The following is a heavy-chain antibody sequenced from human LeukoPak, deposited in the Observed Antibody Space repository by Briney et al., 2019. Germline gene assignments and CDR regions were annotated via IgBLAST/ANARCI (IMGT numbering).Heavy chain of an antibody. Sequence: SGTLSLTCAVSGGSISSSNWWSWVRQPPGKGLEWIGEIYHSGSTNYNPSLKSRVTISVDKSKNQFSLKLSSVTAADTAVYYCARGSGYSSGWTFDYWGQGTLVTVSS. D-gene: IGHD6-19*01. J-gene: IGHJ4*02. CDR1: GGSISSSNW. CDR3: ARGSGYSSGWTFDY. CDR2: IYHSGST. V-gene: IGHV4-4*02.